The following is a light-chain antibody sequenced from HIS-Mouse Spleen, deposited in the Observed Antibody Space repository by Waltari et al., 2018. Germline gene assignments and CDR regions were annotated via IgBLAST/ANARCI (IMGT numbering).Light chain of an antibody. V-gene: IGLV2-14*03. CDR1: SSDVGGYNY. CDR2: AVS. J-gene: IGLJ2*01. Sequence: QSALPQHASVSGSPGQSTTISCTGPSSDVGGYNYVSWYQPHPGKAPKLLIYAVSTRPSGVSNRFSGSKSGNTASLTISGLQAEDEADYYCSSYTSSSFNVVFGGGTKLTVL. CDR3: SSYTSSSFNVV.